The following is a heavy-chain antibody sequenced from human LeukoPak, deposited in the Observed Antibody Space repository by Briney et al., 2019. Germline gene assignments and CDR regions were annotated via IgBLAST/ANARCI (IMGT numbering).Heavy chain of an antibody. D-gene: IGHD2-15*01. Sequence: GGSLRLSCVVSGFTVSTNYMSWVRQAPGKGLEWASLIYSGGSTYYADSVKGRFTISRDNAKNSLYLQMNSLRAEDTAVYYCARDVASHYWGQGTLVTVSS. J-gene: IGHJ4*02. CDR3: ARDVASHY. CDR2: IYSGGST. V-gene: IGHV3-53*01. CDR1: GFTVSTNY.